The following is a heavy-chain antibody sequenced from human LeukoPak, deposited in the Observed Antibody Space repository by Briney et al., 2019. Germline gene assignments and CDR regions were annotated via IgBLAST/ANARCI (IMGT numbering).Heavy chain of an antibody. V-gene: IGHV4-4*07. CDR1: GGSISSYY. CDR3: ARDEIFTYYYGSGSWEGDAFDI. CDR2: IYTSGST. D-gene: IGHD3-10*01. Sequence: SETLSLTCTVSGGSISSYYWSWIRQPAGKGLEWIGRIYTSGSTNYNPSLKSRVTMSVDTSKNQFSLKLSSVTAADTAVYYCARDEIFTYYYGSGSWEGDAFDIWGQGTMVTVSS. J-gene: IGHJ3*02.